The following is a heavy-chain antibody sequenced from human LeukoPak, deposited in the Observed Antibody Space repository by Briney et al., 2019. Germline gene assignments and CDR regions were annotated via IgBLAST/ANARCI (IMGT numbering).Heavy chain of an antibody. CDR1: GYTFTSYD. Sequence: ASVKVSCKASGYTFTSYDMHWVRQAPGQGLEWMGIINPSGGSTSYAQKFQGRVTMTTDTSTSTAYMELRSLRSDDTAVYYCARFPGSSSSWYGRWFDPWGQGTLVTVSS. CDR3: ARFPGSSSSWYGRWFDP. D-gene: IGHD6-13*01. CDR2: INPSGGST. V-gene: IGHV1-46*01. J-gene: IGHJ5*02.